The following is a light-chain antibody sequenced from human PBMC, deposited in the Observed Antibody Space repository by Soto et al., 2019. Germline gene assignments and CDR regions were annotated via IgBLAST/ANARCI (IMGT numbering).Light chain of an antibody. J-gene: IGKJ4*01. V-gene: IGKV1-9*01. CDR3: QQFNDYPLT. CDR1: QAISSY. Sequence: DIRLTQSPSFLSASVGDRVTITCRASQAISSYLAWYQQKPGKPPKLLIYGASTLQSDVPSRFSGSGSGTEFTLTVSSLQAEDSATYYCQQFNDYPLTFGGGTKVEIK. CDR2: GAS.